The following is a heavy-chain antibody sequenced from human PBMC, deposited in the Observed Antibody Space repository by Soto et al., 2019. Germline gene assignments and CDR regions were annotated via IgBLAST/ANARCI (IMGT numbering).Heavy chain of an antibody. CDR1: GGTFSSYA. D-gene: IGHD2-15*01. CDR3: ARVDCSGGSCWGYYFDY. J-gene: IGHJ4*02. CDR2: IIPIFGTA. Sequence: SVKVSFKASGGTFSSYAISWLRQAPGQGLEWMGGIIPIFGTANYAQKFQGRVTITADESTSTAYVELSSLRSEDTAVYYCARVDCSGGSCWGYYFDYWGQGTLVTVSS. V-gene: IGHV1-69*13.